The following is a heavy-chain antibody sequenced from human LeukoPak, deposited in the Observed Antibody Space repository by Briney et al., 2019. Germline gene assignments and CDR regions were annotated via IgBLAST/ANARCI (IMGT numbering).Heavy chain of an antibody. D-gene: IGHD2-2*01. CDR1: GYTFTSYG. CDR2: IIPIFGTA. V-gene: IGHV1-69*13. J-gene: IGHJ6*02. CDR3: ARDCSSTSCPLYYYYGMDV. Sequence: SVKVSCKASGYTFTSYGISWVRQAPGQGLEWMGGIIPIFGTANYAQKFQGRVTITADESTSTAYMELSSLRSEDTAVYYCARDCSSTSCPLYYYYGMDVWGQGTTVTVSS.